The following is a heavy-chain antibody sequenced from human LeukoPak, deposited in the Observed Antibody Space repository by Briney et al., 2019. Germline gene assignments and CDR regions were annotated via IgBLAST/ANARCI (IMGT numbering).Heavy chain of an antibody. CDR3: AEGFGGRVRS. Sequence: SQTLTLTCAISGDSVSDNGAAWNWIRQSPSRGLEWLGRTYYRSKWSTDYALFVKSRITISADTSKNQFSLQLNSVNPEDTAVYYCAEGFGGRVRSWGQGILVTVSS. D-gene: IGHD2-15*01. V-gene: IGHV6-1*01. J-gene: IGHJ4*02. CDR2: TYYRSKWST. CDR1: GDSVSDNGAA.